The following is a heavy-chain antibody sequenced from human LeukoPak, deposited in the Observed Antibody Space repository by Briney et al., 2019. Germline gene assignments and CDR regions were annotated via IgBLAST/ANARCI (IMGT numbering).Heavy chain of an antibody. CDR1: GFTFSSYW. V-gene: IGHV3-7*03. CDR3: ARDSGIAAAGRDY. CDR2: IKQDGSEK. Sequence: QSGGSLRLSCAASGFTFSSYWMSWVRQAPGKELEWVANIKQDGSEKYYVDSVKGRFTISRDNAKNSLYLQMNSLRAEDTAVYYCARDSGIAAAGRDYWGQGTLVTVSS. D-gene: IGHD6-13*01. J-gene: IGHJ4*02.